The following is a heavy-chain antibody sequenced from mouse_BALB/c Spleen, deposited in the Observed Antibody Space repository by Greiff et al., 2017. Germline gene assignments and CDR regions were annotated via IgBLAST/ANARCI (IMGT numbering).Heavy chain of an antibody. J-gene: IGHJ2*01. V-gene: IGHV5-17*02. D-gene: IGHD1-1*01. CDR1: GFTFSSFG. CDR3: ARSPRSYFDY. CDR2: ISSGSSTI. Sequence: EVQGVESGGGLVQPGGSRKLSCAASGFTFSSFGMHWVRQAPEKGLEWVAYISSGSSTIYYADTVKGRFTISRDNPKNTLFLQMTSLRSEDTAMYYCARSPRSYFDYWGQGTTLTVSS.